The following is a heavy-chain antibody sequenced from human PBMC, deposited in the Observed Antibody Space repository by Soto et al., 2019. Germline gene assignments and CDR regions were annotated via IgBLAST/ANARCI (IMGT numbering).Heavy chain of an antibody. D-gene: IGHD6-6*01. CDR2: IIPLLNTP. CDR1: GGTFSSYA. CDR3: ARESSSPNYYYYGMDV. Sequence: SVKVSCKASGGTFSSYAVSWVRQAPGQGLEWMGVIIPLLNTPKYVQKFQGRVTITADASATTAYMELSSLRSEDTAVYYCARESSSPNYYYYGMDVWGQGTTVTVSS. V-gene: IGHV1-69*13. J-gene: IGHJ6*02.